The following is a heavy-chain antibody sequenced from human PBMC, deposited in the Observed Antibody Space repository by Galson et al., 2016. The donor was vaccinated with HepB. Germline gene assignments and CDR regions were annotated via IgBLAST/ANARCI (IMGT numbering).Heavy chain of an antibody. CDR1: GSAISSSY. J-gene: IGHJ4*02. V-gene: IGHV4-59*01. Sequence: SETLSLTCTVSGSAISSSYWSWSRQPPGRGREWMVYNYYNKGSTNYNPSLKSRVTMSVDTSKNQFSLKLSSVTAADTAVYYCAGRSTVGTAHSWGQGTLVTVSS. CDR2: NYYNKGST. CDR3: AGRSTVGTAHS. D-gene: IGHD1-1*01.